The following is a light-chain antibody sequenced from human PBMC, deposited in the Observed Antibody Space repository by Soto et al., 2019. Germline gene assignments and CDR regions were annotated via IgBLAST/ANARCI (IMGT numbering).Light chain of an antibody. CDR3: QSYDSDVTGYV. V-gene: IGLV1-40*01. CDR1: NSNLGAGFD. CDR2: GNN. Sequence: QSVLTQPPTASGAPGQRVTISCTGSNSNLGAGFDVHWYQQLPGTAPKLLIYGNNIRPSGVPDRFSGSRSATSASLAITGLQAADEAEYYCQSYDSDVTGYVFGTGTKVTVL. J-gene: IGLJ1*01.